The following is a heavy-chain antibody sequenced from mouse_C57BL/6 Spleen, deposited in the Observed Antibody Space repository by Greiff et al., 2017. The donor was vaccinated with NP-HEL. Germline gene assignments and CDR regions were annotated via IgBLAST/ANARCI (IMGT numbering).Heavy chain of an antibody. J-gene: IGHJ2*01. Sequence: EVQFQESGGGLVKPGGSLKLSCAASGFTFSDYGMHWVRQAPEKGLEWVAYISSGSSTIYYADTVKGRFTISRDNAKNTLFLQMTSLRSEDTAMYYCARRYYGLYYFDYWGQGTTLTVSS. CDR1: GFTFSDYG. V-gene: IGHV5-17*01. CDR2: ISSGSSTI. CDR3: ARRYYGLYYFDY. D-gene: IGHD1-1*01.